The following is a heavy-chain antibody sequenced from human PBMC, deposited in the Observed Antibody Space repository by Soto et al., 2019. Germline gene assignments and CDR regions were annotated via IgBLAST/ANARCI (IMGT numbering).Heavy chain of an antibody. J-gene: IGHJ4*02. CDR3: ARLSGYSSGWLDY. CDR2: IYYSGST. D-gene: IGHD6-19*01. Sequence: PSETLSLTCTVSCGSISSYYWSWIRQPPGKGLEWIGYIYYSGSTNYNPSLKSRVTISVDTSKNQFSLKLSSVTAADTAVYYCARLSGYSSGWLDYWGQGTLVTVSS. V-gene: IGHV4-59*01. CDR1: CGSISSYY.